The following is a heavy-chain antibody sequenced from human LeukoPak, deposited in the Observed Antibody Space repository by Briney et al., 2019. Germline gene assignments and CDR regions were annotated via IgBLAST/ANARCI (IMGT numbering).Heavy chain of an antibody. CDR1: GFTFGKYW. V-gene: IGHV3-7*03. D-gene: IGHD3-3*01. CDR3: ARDQYDTWSRRGNSDS. CDR2: IKLDGSEK. Sequence: GGSLRLSCVASGFTFGKYWMSWVRQAPGKGLEWVANIKLDGSEKNYVDSVKGRFTISRDNTKNSLYLQMNSLGVEDTAVFYCARDQYDTWSRRGNSDSWGQGTLVIVSS. J-gene: IGHJ4*02.